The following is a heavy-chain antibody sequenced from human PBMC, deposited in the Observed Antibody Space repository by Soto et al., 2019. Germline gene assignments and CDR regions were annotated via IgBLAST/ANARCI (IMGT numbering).Heavy chain of an antibody. J-gene: IGHJ4*02. D-gene: IGHD6-13*01. V-gene: IGHV3-74*01. Sequence: VPLRRSGAASGCTFSNSWMHWVGQAPGKGLVGVSRINSDGSSTSYADSVKGRFTISRDNAKNTLYLQMNRRRAEDTAVYYCASGLVEYSSSWYDYWGQGTLVNVP. CDR2: INSDGSST. CDR3: ASGLVEYSSSWYDY. CDR1: GCTFSNSW.